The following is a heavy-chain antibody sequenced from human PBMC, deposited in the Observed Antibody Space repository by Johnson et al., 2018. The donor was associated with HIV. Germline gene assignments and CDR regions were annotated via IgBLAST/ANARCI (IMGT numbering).Heavy chain of an antibody. Sequence: QVQLVESGGGVVQPGRSLRLSCAASGFTFSSYAMHWVRQAPGKGLELMAVISYDGSNKYQADSVKGRFTISRDNSKNTLYLQMNSLRAEDTAVYYCARDKGTNFSGWYRESDAFDIWGQGTMVTVSS. D-gene: IGHD6-19*01. V-gene: IGHV3-30*04. J-gene: IGHJ3*02. CDR2: ISYDGSNK. CDR3: ARDKGTNFSGWYRESDAFDI. CDR1: GFTFSSYA.